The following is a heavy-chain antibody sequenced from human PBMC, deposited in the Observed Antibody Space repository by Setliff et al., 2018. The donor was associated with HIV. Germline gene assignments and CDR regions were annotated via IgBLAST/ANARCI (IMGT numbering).Heavy chain of an antibody. Sequence: PSETLSLTCTVSGGSISSTTYWWGWIRQPPGKGLEWIGTIYYNGNTFYDPSLKNRLTMSLDTSKNQFSLKLSSVTAADTAVYYCARHRDSSGWYGDYYYYMDVWGKGTTVTVSS. CDR3: ARHRDSSGWYGDYYYYMDV. CDR1: GGSISSTTYW. V-gene: IGHV4-39*01. J-gene: IGHJ6*03. D-gene: IGHD6-19*01. CDR2: IYYNGNT.